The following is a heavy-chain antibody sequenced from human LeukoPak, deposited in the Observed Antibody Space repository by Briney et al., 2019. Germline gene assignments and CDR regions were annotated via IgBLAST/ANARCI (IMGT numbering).Heavy chain of an antibody. D-gene: IGHD5-18*01. CDR3: ARADWDTAMIDY. CDR2: ISSSSSYI. CDR1: GFTFSSYS. Sequence: PGGSLRLSCAASGFTFSSYSMNWVRQAPGKGLEWVSSISSSSSYIYYADSVKGRFTISGDNAKNSLYLQMNSLRAEDTAVHYCARADWDTAMIDYWGQGTLVTVSS. V-gene: IGHV3-21*01. J-gene: IGHJ4*02.